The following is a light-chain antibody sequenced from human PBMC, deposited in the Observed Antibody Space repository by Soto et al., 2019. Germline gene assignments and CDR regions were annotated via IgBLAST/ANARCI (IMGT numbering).Light chain of an antibody. CDR3: LQYAISPHT. Sequence: EMVLTQSPGTLSLSPGERATLSCRASHTVGKNYLAWLQQKPGQAPRLLIYEGPRRATGIPDRFSGSGSGTDFTLTISRLEPEDFAVYYCLQYAISPHTFGQGTTLEIK. CDR1: HTVGKNY. J-gene: IGKJ2*01. V-gene: IGKV3-20*01. CDR2: EGP.